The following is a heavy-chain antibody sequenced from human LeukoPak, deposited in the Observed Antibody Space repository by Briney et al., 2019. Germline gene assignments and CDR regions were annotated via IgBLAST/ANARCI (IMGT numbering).Heavy chain of an antibody. J-gene: IGHJ4*02. D-gene: IGHD2-21*02. CDR3: ARAAYCGGDCHYNFDY. V-gene: IGHV3-23*01. Sequence: PGGSLRLSCAASGFIFSNYAMSWVRQAPGKGLEWVSAISAGGGSTNYVDSVKGRFTISRDNSKNTLYLQMNSLRDEDTAVYYCARAAYCGGDCHYNFDYWGQGTLVTVSS. CDR2: ISAGGGST. CDR1: GFIFSNYA.